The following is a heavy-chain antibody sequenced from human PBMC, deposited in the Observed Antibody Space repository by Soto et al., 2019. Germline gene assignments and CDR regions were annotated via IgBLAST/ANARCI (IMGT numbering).Heavy chain of an antibody. V-gene: IGHV3-48*02. CDR1: GFTFRNYA. Sequence: GGSLRLSCVASGFTFRNYALSWVRQAPGKGLEWISSIGLGSSPKYYADSVEGRFTISRDNAQNSLYLQMNSLRDDDTAVYYCARPSSGWENWFDPWGQGTLVTVSS. CDR2: IGLGSSPK. J-gene: IGHJ5*02. CDR3: ARPSSGWENWFDP. D-gene: IGHD6-19*01.